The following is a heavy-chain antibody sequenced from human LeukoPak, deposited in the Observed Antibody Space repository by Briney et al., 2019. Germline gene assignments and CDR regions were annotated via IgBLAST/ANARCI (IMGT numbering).Heavy chain of an antibody. CDR3: ARYSGSYFDPFGTYGMDV. Sequence: GGSLRLSCAASGFTFSSYSMNWVRQAPGKGLEWVPSISSSSSYIYYADSVKGRFTISRDNAKNSLYLQMNSLRAEDTAVYYCARYSGSYFDPFGTYGMDVWGQGTTVTVSS. V-gene: IGHV3-21*01. J-gene: IGHJ6*02. D-gene: IGHD1-26*01. CDR1: GFTFSSYS. CDR2: ISSSSSYI.